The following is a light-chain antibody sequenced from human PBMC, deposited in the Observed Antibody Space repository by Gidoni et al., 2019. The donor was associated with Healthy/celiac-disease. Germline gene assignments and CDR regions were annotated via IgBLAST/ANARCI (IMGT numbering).Light chain of an antibody. V-gene: IGLV3-25*03. CDR3: QSADSSGTYDNYV. CDR1: ALPKQY. CDR2: KDS. J-gene: IGLJ1*01. Sequence: SYELTQPPSVSVSPGQTARITCSGDALPKQYAYWYQQKPGQAPVLVIYKDSERPSGIPERFSGSSSGTTVTLTISGVQAEDEADYYCQSADSSGTYDNYVFGTGTKVTVL.